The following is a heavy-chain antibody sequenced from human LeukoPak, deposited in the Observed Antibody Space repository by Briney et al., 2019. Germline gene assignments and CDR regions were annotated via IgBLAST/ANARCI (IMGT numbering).Heavy chain of an antibody. D-gene: IGHD5-18*01. CDR2: IYYSGST. CDR3: ARAYSYGRNDY. Sequence: PSETLSLTCTVSGGSISSYYWSWIRQPPGKGLEWIGYIYYSGSTSYNPSLKSRVTISVDTSKNQFSLKLSSVTAADTAVYYCARAYSYGRNDYWGQGTLVTVSS. V-gene: IGHV4-59*08. CDR1: GGSISSYY. J-gene: IGHJ4*02.